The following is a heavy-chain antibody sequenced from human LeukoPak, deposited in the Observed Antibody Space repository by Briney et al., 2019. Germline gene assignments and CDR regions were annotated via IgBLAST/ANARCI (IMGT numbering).Heavy chain of an antibody. Sequence: GASVKVSCKASGGTFISYAISWVRQAPGQGLEWMGGIIPIFGTANYAQKFQGRVTITADEYTSTAYMELSSLRSEDTAVYYCAREPAPDGLGNDRTGYYYYMDVWGKGTTVTVSS. CDR3: AREPAPDGLGNDRTGYYYYMDV. CDR1: GGTFISYA. J-gene: IGHJ6*03. D-gene: IGHD3/OR15-3a*01. CDR2: IIPIFGTA. V-gene: IGHV1-69*13.